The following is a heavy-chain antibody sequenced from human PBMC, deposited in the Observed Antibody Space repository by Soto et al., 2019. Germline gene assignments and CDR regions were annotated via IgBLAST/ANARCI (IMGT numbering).Heavy chain of an antibody. CDR3: ARWNDYRAIDC. D-gene: IGHD4-4*01. J-gene: IGHJ4*02. V-gene: IGHV3-33*08. CDR1: GFTFSTTW. Sequence: GGSLRLSCAASGFTFSTTWMHWVRQVPGKGLVWVSVIWYDGSNKYYADSVKDRFTISRDNSKNMLDLQMNSLRAEDTAVYYCARWNDYRAIDCWGQGSLVTVSS. CDR2: IWYDGSNK.